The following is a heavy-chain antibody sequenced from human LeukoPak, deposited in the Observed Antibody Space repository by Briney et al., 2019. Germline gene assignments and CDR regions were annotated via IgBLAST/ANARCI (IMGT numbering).Heavy chain of an antibody. J-gene: IGHJ3*02. V-gene: IGHV3-9*03. CDR1: GFTFDDYA. D-gene: IGHD2-2*01. CDR3: AXDSRYCSSTSCPLADAFDI. Sequence: PGGSLRLSCAASGFTFDDYAMHWVRQAPGKGLEWVSGISWNSGSIGYADSVKGRFTISRDNAKNSLYLQMNSLRAEDMALYYCAXDSRYCSSTSCPLADAFDIWGQGTMVTVSS. CDR2: ISWNSGSI.